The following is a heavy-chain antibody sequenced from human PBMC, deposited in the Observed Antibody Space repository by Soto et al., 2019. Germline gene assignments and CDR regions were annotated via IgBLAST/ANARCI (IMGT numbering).Heavy chain of an antibody. CDR3: VKDLLHLARVY. V-gene: IGHV3-23*01. CDR1: GFTFNTYI. J-gene: IGHJ4*02. D-gene: IGHD3-22*01. Sequence: PGGSLRLSCAASGFTFNTYIMTWVRQAPGKGLEWVSGISGSGDGTYYADSVKGRFTISRDNSRNTLYLHLNSLRVEDTAVYYCVKDLLHLARVYWGQGTLVTVSS. CDR2: ISGSGDGT.